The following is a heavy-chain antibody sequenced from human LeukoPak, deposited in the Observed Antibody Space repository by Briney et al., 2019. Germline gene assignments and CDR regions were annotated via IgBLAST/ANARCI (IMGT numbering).Heavy chain of an antibody. CDR3: ARDNIAVAGYYYYGMDV. Sequence: ASVKVSCKASGGSFTSFAITWVRQAPGQGLEWMGRIIPILGIVNYAQKLQDIVTMTADKSTNTAYLELSSLKSEDTAIYYCARDNIAVAGYYYYGMDVWGQGTTVTVSS. J-gene: IGHJ6*02. D-gene: IGHD6-19*01. CDR2: IIPILGIV. CDR1: GGSFTSFA. V-gene: IGHV1-69*04.